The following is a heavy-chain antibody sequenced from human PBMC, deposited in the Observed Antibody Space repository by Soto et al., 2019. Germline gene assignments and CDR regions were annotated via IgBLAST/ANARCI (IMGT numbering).Heavy chain of an antibody. CDR3: ARAQDKAMITPADY. CDR1: GFTFSDHA. D-gene: IGHD5-18*01. V-gene: IGHV3-30-3*01. J-gene: IGHJ4*02. CDR2: ISYDGGTQ. Sequence: QVQLVESGGAVVQPGRSLRLSCAASGFTFSDHALQWVRQAPGKGLEWVAVISYDGGTQDYADSVRGRFTISRDKSKDTVYLQMNSLRTEDTAVYFCARAQDKAMITPADYSGQGTLVTVSS.